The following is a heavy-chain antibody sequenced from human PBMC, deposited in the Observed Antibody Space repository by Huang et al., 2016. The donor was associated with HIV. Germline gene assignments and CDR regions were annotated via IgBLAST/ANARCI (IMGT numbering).Heavy chain of an antibody. CDR1: GDFISSTNYY. D-gene: IGHD6-13*01. CDR2: VYQLGST. J-gene: IGHJ4*02. CDR3: ASQHIGAAATWF. V-gene: IGHV4-39*01. Sequence: QLQLQESGPGQVKPSETLSLTCTVSGDFISSTNYYWGWIRQSPGKGLGLVGSVYQLGSTNYNPSLKSRVTVSVDTSRNQFSLRLNSVTAADTAVYYCASQHIGAAATWFWGRGTQVAVSS.